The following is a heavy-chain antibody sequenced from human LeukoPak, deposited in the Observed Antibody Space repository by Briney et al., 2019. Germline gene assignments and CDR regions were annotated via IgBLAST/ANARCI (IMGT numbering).Heavy chain of an antibody. D-gene: IGHD6-13*01. CDR1: GDSISYESYY. CDR2: IYRGRT. Sequence: SETLSLTCAVSGDSISYESYYWSWIRQAPGKGPEWIGNIYRGRTRVNPSYTSRVTISVDTSKNQFSLKLSSVTAADTAVYYCARKLVGYSSSWYHPEGAFDIWGQGTMVTVSS. CDR3: ARKLVGYSSSWYHPEGAFDI. J-gene: IGHJ3*02. V-gene: IGHV4-30-2*03.